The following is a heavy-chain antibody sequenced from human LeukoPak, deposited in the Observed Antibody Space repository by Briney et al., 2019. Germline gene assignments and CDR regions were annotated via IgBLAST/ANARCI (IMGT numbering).Heavy chain of an antibody. J-gene: IGHJ4*02. Sequence: ASVKVSCKASGYTFTGYYMHWVRQAPGQGLEWMGIINPSGGSTSYAQKFQGRVTMTRDTSTSTVYMELSSLRSEDTAVYYCARDWTGHYYDSSGYPFDYWGQGTLVTVSS. CDR3: ARDWTGHYYDSSGYPFDY. V-gene: IGHV1-46*01. CDR2: INPSGGST. D-gene: IGHD3-22*01. CDR1: GYTFTGYY.